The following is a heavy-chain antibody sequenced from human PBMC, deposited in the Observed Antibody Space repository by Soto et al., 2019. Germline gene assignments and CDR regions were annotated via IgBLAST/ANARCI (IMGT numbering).Heavy chain of an antibody. Sequence: PGGSLRLSCAVSGFSFSSAWMTWIRQAPGKGLERVAIMNEDGSERYYADSVKGRFTISRDNAKNALFLQMNSLRVEDTAVYFCERDRAYSRFDYWGQGSLVTVSS. CDR2: MNEDGSER. CDR3: ERDRAYSRFDY. J-gene: IGHJ4*02. CDR1: GFSFSSAW. D-gene: IGHD4-4*01. V-gene: IGHV3-7*03.